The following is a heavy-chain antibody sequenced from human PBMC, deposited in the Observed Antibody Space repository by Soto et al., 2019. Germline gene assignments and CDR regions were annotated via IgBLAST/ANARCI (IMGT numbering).Heavy chain of an antibody. V-gene: IGHV1-18*01. CDR3: ARIADCSTTSCSFPSRFHIRGYYYYYGLDV. CDR1: GYTFTSYG. CDR2: ISAYNGNS. D-gene: IGHD2-2*01. J-gene: IGHJ6*02. Sequence: QVQLVQSGAEVKKPGASVKVSRKASGYTFTSYGISWVRQAPGQGLEWVGWISAYNGNSNYAQKYHGRVTMTTDTSTNTAYMEMSSLRSDDTAVYYCARIADCSTTSCSFPSRFHIRGYYYYYGLDVWGQGTTVTVSS.